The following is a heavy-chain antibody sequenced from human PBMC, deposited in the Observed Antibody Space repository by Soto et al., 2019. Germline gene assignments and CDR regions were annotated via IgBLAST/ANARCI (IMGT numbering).Heavy chain of an antibody. CDR3: ARDSTSFYYYYYMDV. Sequence: ASVKVSCKASGYTFTSYYMHWVRQAPGQGLEWMGIINPIGGRTNYAQKFQGRVTITADKSTSTAYMELSSLRSEDTAVYYCARDSTSFYYYYYMDVWGKGTTVTVSS. V-gene: IGHV1-46*01. J-gene: IGHJ6*03. D-gene: IGHD2-2*01. CDR1: GYTFTSYY. CDR2: INPIGGRT.